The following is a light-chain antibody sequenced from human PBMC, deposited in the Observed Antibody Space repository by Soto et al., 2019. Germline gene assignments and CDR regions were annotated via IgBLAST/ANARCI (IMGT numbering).Light chain of an antibody. CDR2: SNN. Sequence: QSVLTQPPSASGTPGQRVTISCSGSSCNIGSNTVNWYQQLPGTAPKLLIYSNNQRPSGVPDRFSGSKSGTSASLAISGLQSEDEADYYCVAWDDSLNGQVFGGGTKLTVL. J-gene: IGLJ2*01. CDR3: VAWDDSLNGQV. CDR1: SCNIGSNT. V-gene: IGLV1-44*01.